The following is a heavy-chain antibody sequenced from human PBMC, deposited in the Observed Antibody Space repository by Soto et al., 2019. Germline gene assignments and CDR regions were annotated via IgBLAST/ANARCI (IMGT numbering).Heavy chain of an antibody. CDR2: ISGTGGST. V-gene: IGHV3-23*01. CDR1: GFTFSSYS. CDR3: AKDRLGGNFDY. Sequence: PGGSLRLSCAASGFTFSSYSMNWVRQAPGKWLEWVATISGTGGSTYYADSVKGRFTISRDNSKNTLYLQMNSLRVEDTAVYYCAKDRLGGNFDYWGQGTQVTVSS. J-gene: IGHJ4*02.